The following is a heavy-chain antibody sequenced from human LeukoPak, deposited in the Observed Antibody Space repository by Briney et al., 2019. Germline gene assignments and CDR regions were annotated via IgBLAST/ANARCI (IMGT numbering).Heavy chain of an antibody. Sequence: GASVKVSCKASGGTFSSYAISWVRQAPGQGLEWMGGIIPIFGTANYAQKFQGRVTITTDESTSTAYMELSSLRSEDTAVYYCARGFRAARLRGEAFDIWGQRAMVTVSS. CDR3: ARGFRAARLRGEAFDI. V-gene: IGHV1-69*05. D-gene: IGHD6-6*01. CDR2: IIPIFGTA. J-gene: IGHJ3*02. CDR1: GGTFSSYA.